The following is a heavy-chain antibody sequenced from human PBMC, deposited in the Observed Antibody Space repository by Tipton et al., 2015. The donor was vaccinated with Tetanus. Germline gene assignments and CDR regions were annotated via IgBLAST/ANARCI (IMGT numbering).Heavy chain of an antibody. CDR2: FKSKTDGGTT. CDR3: TTSGPGAFGGDS. V-gene: IGHV3-15*01. Sequence: SLRLSCAASGFTFSNAWMSWVRQAPGKGLEWVGRFKSKTDGGTTDYAASVKDRFTISRDDSRNTLYLQMSSLKTEDTAVYYCTTSGPGAFGGDSWGQGTLATVSS. J-gene: IGHJ4*02. D-gene: IGHD3-16*01. CDR1: GFTFSNAW.